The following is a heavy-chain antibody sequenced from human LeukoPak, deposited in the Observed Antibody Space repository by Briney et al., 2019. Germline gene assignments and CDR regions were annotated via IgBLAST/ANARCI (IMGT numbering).Heavy chain of an antibody. D-gene: IGHD3-3*01. V-gene: IGHV4-61*02. CDR3: ARGPSYDFWSGYYTPYWYFDL. CDR1: GGSISSGSYY. CDR2: IYTSGST. Sequence: SETLSLTCTVSGGSISSGSYYWNWIRQPAGKRLEWIGRIYTSGSTNYNPSLKSRVTISVDTSKNQFSLKLSSVTAADTAVYYCARGPSYDFWSGYYTPYWYFDLWGRGTLVTVSS. J-gene: IGHJ2*01.